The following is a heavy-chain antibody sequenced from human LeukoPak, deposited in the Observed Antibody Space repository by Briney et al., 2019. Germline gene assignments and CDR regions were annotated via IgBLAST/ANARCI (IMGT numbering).Heavy chain of an antibody. J-gene: IGHJ4*02. CDR1: GFTFGDYA. V-gene: IGHV3-49*04. D-gene: IGHD2-21*01. Sequence: PGRSLRLSCTASGFTFGDYAMSWVRQAPGKGLEWVGFIRSKAYGGTTEYAASVKGRFTISRDDSKSIAYLQMNSLKTEDTAVYYCTREEEISPYCGGDCGSGFDYWGQGTLVTVSS. CDR2: IRSKAYGGTT. CDR3: TREEEISPYCGGDCGSGFDY.